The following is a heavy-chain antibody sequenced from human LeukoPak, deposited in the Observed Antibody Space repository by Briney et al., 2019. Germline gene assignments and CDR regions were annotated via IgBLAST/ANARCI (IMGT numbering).Heavy chain of an antibody. CDR2: IIPIFGTA. CDR1: GGTFSSYA. V-gene: IGHV1-69*05. CDR3: ARLGRYYYDSSGYYHEYFDY. J-gene: IGHJ4*02. Sequence: GASVKVSCKASGGTFSSYAISWVRQAPGQGLEWMGGIIPIFGTANYAQKFQGRVTITTDESTSTAYMELSSLRSEDTAVYYCARLGRYYYDSSGYYHEYFDYWGQGTLVTVSS. D-gene: IGHD3-22*01.